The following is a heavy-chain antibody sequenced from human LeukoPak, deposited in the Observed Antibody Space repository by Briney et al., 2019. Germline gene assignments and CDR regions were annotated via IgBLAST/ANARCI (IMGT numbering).Heavy chain of an antibody. CDR3: VRYRSGWYRFDY. D-gene: IGHD6-19*01. CDR2: MHYSENT. V-gene: IGHV4-39*01. Sequence: SETLTLTCTVSGDSISGLTYSWGWVRQPPGKGLEWIGYMHYSENTYYNPSLKSRVTISVDTSKIQFSLKLSSVTAADTAVYYCVRYRSGWYRFDYWGQGTLVTVSS. J-gene: IGHJ4*02. CDR1: GDSISGLTYS.